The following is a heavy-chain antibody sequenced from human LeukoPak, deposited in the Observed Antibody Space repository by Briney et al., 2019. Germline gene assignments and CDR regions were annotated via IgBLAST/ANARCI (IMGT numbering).Heavy chain of an antibody. Sequence: GGSLRLSCAASGFTFSSYAMSWVRQAPGKGLEWVSAISGSGGSTYYADSVKGRFTISRDNSKNTLYLQMNSLRAEDTAVYYCARDGDDTSGYFSPFDYWGRGTLVTVSS. CDR3: ARDGDDTSGYFSPFDY. D-gene: IGHD3-22*01. CDR2: ISGSGGST. CDR1: GFTFSSYA. J-gene: IGHJ4*02. V-gene: IGHV3-23*01.